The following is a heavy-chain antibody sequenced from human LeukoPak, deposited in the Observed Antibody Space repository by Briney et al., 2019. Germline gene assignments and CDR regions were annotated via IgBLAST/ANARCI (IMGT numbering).Heavy chain of an antibody. Sequence: GGSLRLSCAASGFTFSSYEMNWVRQAPGKGLEWVSYISSSGSTIYYADSVKGRFTISRDNAKNSLYLQMNSLRAEDTAVYYCARVSPNTVTTLQYIDYWGQGTLVTVSS. CDR1: GFTFSSYE. J-gene: IGHJ4*02. D-gene: IGHD4-17*01. CDR3: ARVSPNTVTTLQYIDY. CDR2: ISSSGSTI. V-gene: IGHV3-48*03.